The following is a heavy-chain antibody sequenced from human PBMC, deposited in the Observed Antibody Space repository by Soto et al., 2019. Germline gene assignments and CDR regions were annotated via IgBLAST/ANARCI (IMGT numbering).Heavy chain of an antibody. Sequence: PGGSLRLSCAASGFTFSSYSMNWVRQAPGKGLEWVSSISSSSSYIYYADSVKGRFTISRDNAKNSLYLQMNSLRAEDTAVYYCARVRSDRLLQDYWGQGTLVTVSS. CDR1: GFTFSSYS. J-gene: IGHJ4*02. CDR2: ISSSSSYI. V-gene: IGHV3-21*01. CDR3: ARVRSDRLLQDY. D-gene: IGHD3-22*01.